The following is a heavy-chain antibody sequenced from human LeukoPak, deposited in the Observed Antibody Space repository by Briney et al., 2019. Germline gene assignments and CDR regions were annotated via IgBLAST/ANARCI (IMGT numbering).Heavy chain of an antibody. D-gene: IGHD6-13*01. Sequence: SETLSLTCAVYGGSFSGYYWSWIRQPPGKGLDWIGEINHSESTNYNPTLKSRVTISVDTPKNQFSLKLSSVTAADTAVYYCAREGDSSSVGWFGPWRQGTLVTVSS. V-gene: IGHV4-34*01. CDR3: AREGDSSSVGWFGP. J-gene: IGHJ5*02. CDR1: GGSFSGYY. CDR2: INHSEST.